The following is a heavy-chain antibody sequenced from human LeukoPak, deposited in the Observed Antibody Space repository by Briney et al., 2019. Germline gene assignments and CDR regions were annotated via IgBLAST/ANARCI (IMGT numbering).Heavy chain of an antibody. CDR3: ARHSSTSCYFCFDY. J-gene: IGHJ4*02. CDR1: GYTFTGYY. V-gene: IGHV1-2*02. CDR2: INPNSGGT. D-gene: IGHD2-2*01. Sequence: ASVKVSCKASGYTFTGYYMHWVRQAPGQGLEWMGWINPNSGGTNYAQEFQGRVTMTRDTSISTAYMELSRLRSDDTAVYYCARHSSTSCYFCFDYWGQGTLVTVSS.